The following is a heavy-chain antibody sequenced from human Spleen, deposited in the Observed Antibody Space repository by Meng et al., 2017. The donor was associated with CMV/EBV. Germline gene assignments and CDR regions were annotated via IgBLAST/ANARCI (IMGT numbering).Heavy chain of an antibody. CDR3: ARDLGYCGGTNCWFDTFDI. D-gene: IGHD2-2*01. J-gene: IGHJ3*02. CDR1: GYTFTSYG. CDR2: ISAYDGDT. V-gene: IGHV1-18*01. Sequence: ASVKVSCKASGYTFTSYGISWVRQAPGQGLEWMGWISAYDGDTNYAQTLQGRVTMTTDTSTSTAYMELRSLRSDDTAVYYCARDLGYCGGTNCWFDTFDIWGQGTMVTVSS.